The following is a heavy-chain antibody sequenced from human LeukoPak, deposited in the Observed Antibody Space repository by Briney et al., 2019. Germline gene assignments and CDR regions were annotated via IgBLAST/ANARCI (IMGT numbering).Heavy chain of an antibody. CDR3: ARVKRELLWFGELLFDFDY. V-gene: IGHV4-30-2*01. D-gene: IGHD3-10*01. CDR1: GGSISSGGYS. CDR2: IYHSGST. Sequence: PSETLSLTCAVSGGSISSGGYSWSWIRQPPGKGLEWIGYIYHSGSTYYNPSLKSRVTISVDTSKNQFSLKLSSVTAADTAVYYCARVKRELLWFGELLFDFDYWGQGTLVTVSS. J-gene: IGHJ4*02.